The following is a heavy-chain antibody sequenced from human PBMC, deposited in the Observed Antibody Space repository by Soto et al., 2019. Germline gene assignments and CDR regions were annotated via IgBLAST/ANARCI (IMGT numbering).Heavy chain of an antibody. Sequence: SETLSLTCTVSGGSISSGGYYWSWIRQHPGKGLEWIGYIYYSGSTYYNPSLKSRVTISVDTSKNQFSLKLSSVTAADTAVYYCARDRGGTTKATIDAFDIWGQRTMVTVSS. V-gene: IGHV4-31*03. CDR2: IYYSGST. J-gene: IGHJ3*02. CDR3: ARDRGGTTKATIDAFDI. D-gene: IGHD5-12*01. CDR1: GGSISSGGYY.